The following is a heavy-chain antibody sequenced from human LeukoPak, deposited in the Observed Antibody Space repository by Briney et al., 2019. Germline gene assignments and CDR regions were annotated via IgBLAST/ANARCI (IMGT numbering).Heavy chain of an antibody. J-gene: IGHJ4*02. CDR1: GGSISSDGYY. CDR2: IYYSGST. V-gene: IGHV4-31*03. D-gene: IGHD3-22*01. CDR3: ARLGDSSGYYGDDLYDFDY. Sequence: SQTLSLTCTVSGGSISSDGYYWSWIRQHPGKGLEWIGYIYYSGSTYYNPSLKSRVTISVDTSKNQFSLKLSSVTAADTAVYYCARLGDSSGYYGDDLYDFDYWGQGTLVTVSS.